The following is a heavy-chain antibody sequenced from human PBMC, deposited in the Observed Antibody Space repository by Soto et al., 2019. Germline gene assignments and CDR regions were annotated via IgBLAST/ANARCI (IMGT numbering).Heavy chain of an antibody. D-gene: IGHD6-19*01. CDR2: ISYSSSYI. CDR1: GFTFSSYS. J-gene: IGHJ5*02. V-gene: IGHV3-21*01. Sequence: EVQLVESGGGLVKPGGSLRLSCAASGFTFSSYSMNWVRQAPGKGLEWVSYISYSSSYIYYAASVKGRCTISRDNAKNPLYLQMNSLRDEDTAVYYCAASSGGPWGQGTLVTVSS. CDR3: AASSGGP.